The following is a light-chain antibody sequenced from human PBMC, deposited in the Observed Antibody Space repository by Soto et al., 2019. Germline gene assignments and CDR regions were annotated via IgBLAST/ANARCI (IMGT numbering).Light chain of an antibody. CDR2: DAS. CDR1: QGISSY. Sequence: DIQMTQSPSSLSASTGDRVTITCRASQGISSYLAWYQQKPGKAPQILIYDASKLEPGVPSRLSGGGSGTEFTLTISSRQPDDFATYYCQQYSTYPLTFGGGTKVDIK. J-gene: IGKJ4*01. CDR3: QQYSTYPLT. V-gene: IGKV1-16*01.